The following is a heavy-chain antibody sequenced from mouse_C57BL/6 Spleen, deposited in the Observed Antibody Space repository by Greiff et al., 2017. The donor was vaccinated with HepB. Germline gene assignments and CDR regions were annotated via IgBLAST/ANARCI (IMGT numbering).Heavy chain of an antibody. V-gene: IGHV1-69*01. J-gene: IGHJ4*01. Sequence: VQLQQPGAELVMPGASVKLSCKASGYTFTSYWMHWVKQRPGQGLEWIGEIDPSDSYTNYNQKFKGKSTLTVDKSSSTAYMQLSSLTSEDSAVYYCARENDMDYWGQGTSVPVST. CDR1: GYTFTSYW. CDR3: ARENDMDY. CDR2: IDPSDSYT.